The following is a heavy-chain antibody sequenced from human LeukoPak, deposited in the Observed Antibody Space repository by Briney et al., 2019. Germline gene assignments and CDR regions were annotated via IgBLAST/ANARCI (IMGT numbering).Heavy chain of an antibody. CDR3: AKDWLELWFGDRWFDP. J-gene: IGHJ5*02. V-gene: IGHV3-30*18. D-gene: IGHD3-10*01. Sequence: PGRSLRLSCAASGFTFSSYGMHWVRQAPGKGLEWVAVISYDGSNKYYADSVKGRFTISRDNSKNTLYLQMNSLRAEDTAVYYCAKDWLELWFGDRWFDPWGQGTLVTVSS. CDR1: GFTFSSYG. CDR2: ISYDGSNK.